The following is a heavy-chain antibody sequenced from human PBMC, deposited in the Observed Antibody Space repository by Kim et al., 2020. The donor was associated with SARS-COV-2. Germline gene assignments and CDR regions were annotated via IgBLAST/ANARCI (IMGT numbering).Heavy chain of an antibody. CDR3: AREGQLANGMDV. V-gene: IGHV4-59*01. Sequence: NTNPYHRGRITISVRTSKNQYSLKLSSVTAADTAGYYCAREGQLANGMDVWGQGTTVTVSS. D-gene: IGHD6-13*01. J-gene: IGHJ6*02.